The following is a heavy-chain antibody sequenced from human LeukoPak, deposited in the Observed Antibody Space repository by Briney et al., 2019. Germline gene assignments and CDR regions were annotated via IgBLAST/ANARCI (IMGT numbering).Heavy chain of an antibody. CDR1: GFTFSSYW. D-gene: IGHD3-22*01. J-gene: IGHJ4*02. Sequence: QCGGSLRLSCAASGFTFSSYWMHWVRQAPGKGLVWVSRINSDGSSTSYADSVKGRFTISRDNSKNSLYLQMNSLRTEDTALYYCAKDSLSFYYDSSGYLDYWGQGTLVTVSS. CDR2: INSDGSST. V-gene: IGHV3-74*01. CDR3: AKDSLSFYYDSSGYLDY.